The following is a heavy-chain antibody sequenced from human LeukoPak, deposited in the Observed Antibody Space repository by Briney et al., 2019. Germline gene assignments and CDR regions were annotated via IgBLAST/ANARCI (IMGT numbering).Heavy chain of an antibody. Sequence: GGSLRLSCAASGFTFSSYWMSWVRQAPGKGLEWVANIKQDGSEKYYVDSVKGRFTISRDNAKNSLYLQMNSLRAEDTAVYYCARDCPSQQLVLDYWGQGTLVTVSS. CDR3: ARDCPSQQLVLDY. CDR2: IKQDGSEK. J-gene: IGHJ4*02. V-gene: IGHV3-7*01. CDR1: GFTFSSYW. D-gene: IGHD6-13*01.